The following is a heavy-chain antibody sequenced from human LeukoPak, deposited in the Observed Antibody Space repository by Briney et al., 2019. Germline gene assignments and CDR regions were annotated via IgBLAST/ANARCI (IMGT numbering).Heavy chain of an antibody. J-gene: IGHJ6*04. Sequence: GGSLRLSCAASGFTFSDYYMSWIRQAPGKGLEWVSYISSSGSTIYYADSVKGRFTISRDNAKNSLYLQMNSLRAEDTAVYYCARELRDPYYYGMDVWGKGTTVTVSS. CDR3: ARELRDPYYYGMDV. V-gene: IGHV3-11*01. CDR1: GFTFSDYY. CDR2: ISSSGSTI.